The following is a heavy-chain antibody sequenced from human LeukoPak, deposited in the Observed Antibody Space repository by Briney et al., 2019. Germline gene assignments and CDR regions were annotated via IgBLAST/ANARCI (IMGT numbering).Heavy chain of an antibody. V-gene: IGHV3-23*01. CDR1: AFTCSSYG. D-gene: IGHD3-9*01. J-gene: IGHJ4*02. CDR3: AKDRELTGEYYFDY. CDR2: ISGSGGST. Sequence: AWVSLRLSGAASAFTCSSYGMGWVRHAPGKGLEWGSAISGSGGSTYYTDSVKGRFTISRDNSKNTLYLQMNSLRAEDTAVYYCAKDRELTGEYYFDYWGQGTLVTVSS.